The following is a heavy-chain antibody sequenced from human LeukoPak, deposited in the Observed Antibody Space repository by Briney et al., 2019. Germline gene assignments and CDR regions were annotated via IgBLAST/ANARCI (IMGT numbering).Heavy chain of an antibody. CDR3: AREGLPEVAEYSSSSAFDY. CDR1: GFTFSSYA. D-gene: IGHD6-6*01. J-gene: IGHJ4*02. V-gene: IGHV3-30-3*01. CDR2: ISYDGSNK. Sequence: GGSLRLSCAASGFTFSSYAMHWVRQAPGKGLEWVAVISYDGSNKYYADSVKGRFTISRDNSKNTLYLQMNSLRAEDTAVYYCAREGLPEVAEYSSSSAFDYWGQGTLVTVSS.